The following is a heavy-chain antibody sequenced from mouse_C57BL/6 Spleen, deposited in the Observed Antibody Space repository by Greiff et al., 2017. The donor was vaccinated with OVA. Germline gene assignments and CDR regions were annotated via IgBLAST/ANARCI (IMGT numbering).Heavy chain of an antibody. CDR1: GYTFTSYW. CDR3: ARRGWLPWFAY. J-gene: IGHJ3*01. Sequence: QVQLQQPGAELVRPGSSVKLSCKASGYTFTSYWMDWVKQRPGQGLEWIGNIYPSDSETHYNQKFKDKATLTVDKSSSTAYMQLSSLTSEDSAVYYCARRGWLPWFAYWGQGTLVTGSA. CDR2: IYPSDSET. V-gene: IGHV1-61*01. D-gene: IGHD2-3*01.